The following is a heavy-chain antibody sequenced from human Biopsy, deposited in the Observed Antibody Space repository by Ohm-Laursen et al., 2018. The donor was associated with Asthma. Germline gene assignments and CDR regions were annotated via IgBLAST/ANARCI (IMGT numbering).Heavy chain of an antibody. CDR3: AAGRTSLNGESLI. D-gene: IGHD4-17*01. CDR2: IVLGSGDT. CDR1: GFPLTAYT. V-gene: IGHV1-58*01. J-gene: IGHJ4*02. Sequence: VKISCKVSGFPLTAYTFQWVRQARGLGLEWIGWIVLGSGDTNYAQKFQERVTFTRDMSTSTASMELRGLRSEDTAVYFCAAGRTSLNGESLIWGQGTLVSVSS.